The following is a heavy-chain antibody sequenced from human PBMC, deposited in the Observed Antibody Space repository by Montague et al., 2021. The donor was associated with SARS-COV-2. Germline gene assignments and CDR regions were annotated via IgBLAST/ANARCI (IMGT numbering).Heavy chain of an antibody. J-gene: IGHJ4*02. CDR1: GYSLTELP. CDR3: ATSADWGSTGRFDF. V-gene: IGHV1-24*01. Sequence: SVMVSCKVSGYSLTELPMHWVRQAPGKGLEWMGGVDPEDGKTIYAQNFQGRLTIAEDTSADTAYMELSSLRSDDTAVYYCATSADWGSTGRFDFWGQGTLVTVSS. D-gene: IGHD7-27*01. CDR2: VDPEDGKT.